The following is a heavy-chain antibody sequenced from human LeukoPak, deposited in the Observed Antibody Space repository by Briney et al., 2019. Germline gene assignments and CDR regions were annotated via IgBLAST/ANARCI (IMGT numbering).Heavy chain of an antibody. CDR1: GFTFNIYA. CDR2: ISGSGANT. Sequence: GGSLRLSCAASGFTFNIYAMSWVRQAPGKGLEWVSGISGSGANTYYADSVKGRFTISRDNSENTVCLQMSSLRGDDTAVYYCAKDRSDNSSWYCMDVWGQGTTVTVSS. V-gene: IGHV3-23*01. CDR3: AKDRSDNSSWYCMDV. D-gene: IGHD6-13*01. J-gene: IGHJ6*02.